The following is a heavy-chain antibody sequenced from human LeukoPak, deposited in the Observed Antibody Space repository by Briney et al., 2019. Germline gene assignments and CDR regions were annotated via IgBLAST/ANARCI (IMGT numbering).Heavy chain of an antibody. J-gene: IGHJ3*02. CDR3: ARDSSSYDAFDI. CDR2: ISSSGSTR. Sequence: GGSLRLSCAASGFTFSSYEMNWVRQAPGKGLEWVSYISSSGSTRYYADSVKGRFTISRDKAKNSLYLQMNSLIAEDTAVYYCARDSSSYDAFDIWGQGTMVTVSS. CDR1: GFTFSSYE. D-gene: IGHD6-13*01. V-gene: IGHV3-48*03.